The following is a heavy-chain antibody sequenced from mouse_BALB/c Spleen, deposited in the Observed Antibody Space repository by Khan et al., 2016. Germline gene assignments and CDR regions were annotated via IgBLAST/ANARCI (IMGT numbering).Heavy chain of an antibody. V-gene: IGHV14-3*02. J-gene: IGHJ3*01. CDR2: IDPANGNT. D-gene: IGHD1-1*01. CDR3: ARAFYYYWFAY. CDR1: GFNIKDTY. Sequence: VQLQQSGAELVKPGASVKLSCTASGFNIKDTYMHWVKQRPEQGLEWIGKIDPANGNTKYDPKFQGKATITADTSSNTAYLQLSSLTSEDTAVRYCARAFYYYWFAYWGQGTLVTVSA.